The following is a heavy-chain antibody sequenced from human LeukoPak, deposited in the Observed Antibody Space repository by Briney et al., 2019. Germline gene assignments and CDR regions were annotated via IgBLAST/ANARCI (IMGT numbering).Heavy chain of an antibody. CDR2: ISGRDDST. CDR1: GFTVTNYA. D-gene: IGHD3-9*01. Sequence: PGASLRLSCAASGFTVTNYAMYWVRQAPGKGLEWVSAISGRDDSTYYADSVKGRFTISRDTSQNTLFLQMNSLRAEDTAVYYCAKWGDYDILTGYYDPDYWGQGTLVTVSS. CDR3: AKWGDYDILTGYYDPDY. J-gene: IGHJ4*02. V-gene: IGHV3-23*01.